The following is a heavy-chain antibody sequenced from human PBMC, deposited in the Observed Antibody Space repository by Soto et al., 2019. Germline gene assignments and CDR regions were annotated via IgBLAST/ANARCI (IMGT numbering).Heavy chain of an antibody. CDR2: LSYDGNHD. J-gene: IGHJ6*02. CDR1: GFTFNKFG. V-gene: IGHV3-30*18. D-gene: IGHD2-15*01. Sequence: QMQLVESGGGVVQPGGSLRLSCTASGFTFNKFGMHWVRQSPSKGLEWVAALSYDGNHDFYADSVTGRLIISRDNSQNTLYLQLNTLLPDDTAVYYCVKERADFVTVPHATSGMDVWGPGTTVTVSS. CDR3: VKERADFVTVPHATSGMDV.